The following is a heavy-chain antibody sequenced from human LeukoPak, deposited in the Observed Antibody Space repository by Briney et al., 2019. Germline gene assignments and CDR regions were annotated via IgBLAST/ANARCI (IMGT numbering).Heavy chain of an antibody. CDR2: IKQDGSEK. J-gene: IGHJ6*02. D-gene: IGHD6-13*01. V-gene: IGHV3-7*01. CDR3: ASAPSGFSSSSPDEAYYYYGMDV. Sequence: GGSLRLSYAATGFTFSSYWMSWVRQAPGKGLEWVANIKQDGSEKYYVDSVKGRFTISRDNAKNSLYLEMNSLRAEDTAVYYCASAPSGFSSSSPDEAYYYYGMDVWGQGTTVTVSS. CDR1: GFTFSSYW.